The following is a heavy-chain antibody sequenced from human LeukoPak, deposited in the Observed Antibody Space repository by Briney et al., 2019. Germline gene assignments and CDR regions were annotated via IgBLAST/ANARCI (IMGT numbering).Heavy chain of an antibody. CDR3: TRGSIAYYYMDV. CDR2: IYYSGST. V-gene: IGHV4-59*01. D-gene: IGHD3-22*01. CDR1: GGSISDYY. Sequence: SETLSLTCTVSGGSISDYYWSWIRQPPGKGLEWIGNIYYSGSTNYNPSLKSRVTISVDTSKNQFSLKLSSVTAADTAVYYCTRGSIAYYYMDVWGKGTTVTISS. J-gene: IGHJ6*03.